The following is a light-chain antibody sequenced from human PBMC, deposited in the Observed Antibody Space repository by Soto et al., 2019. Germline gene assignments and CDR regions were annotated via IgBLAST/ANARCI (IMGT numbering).Light chain of an antibody. CDR3: QQFNTYPLT. CDR2: AAS. Sequence: DIQLTQSPSFLSASVGDRVTITCRASQGINDYLAWYQQKPGKAPKLLIYAASTLQSEVPSRFSGSASGTELTLTISSLQPEDFATCFCQQFNTYPLTFGGGTKVEV. CDR1: QGINDY. V-gene: IGKV1-9*01. J-gene: IGKJ4*01.